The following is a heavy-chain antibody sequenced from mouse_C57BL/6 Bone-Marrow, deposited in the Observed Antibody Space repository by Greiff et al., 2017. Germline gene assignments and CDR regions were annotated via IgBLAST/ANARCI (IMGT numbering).Heavy chain of an antibody. Sequence: VKLMESGPELVKPGASVKLSCKASGYTFTSYDINWVKQRPGQGLEWIGWIYPRDGSTKYNEKFKGKATLTVDTSSSTAYMERHSLTSEDSAVYFCARLEFDGSSGDWYFDVWGTGTTVTVSS. CDR2: IYPRDGST. D-gene: IGHD1-1*01. CDR3: ARLEFDGSSGDWYFDV. CDR1: GYTFTSYD. J-gene: IGHJ1*03. V-gene: IGHV1-85*01.